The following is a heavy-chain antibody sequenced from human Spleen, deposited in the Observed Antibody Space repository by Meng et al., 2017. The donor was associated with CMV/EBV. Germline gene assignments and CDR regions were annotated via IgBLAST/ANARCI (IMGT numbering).Heavy chain of an antibody. V-gene: IGHV4-34*01. CDR1: GGSFSGYY. J-gene: IGHJ3*02. CDR2: INHSGST. CDR3: ERGGDYCSSTSCYFAFGI. Sequence: SETLSLTCAVYGGSFSGYYWSWIRQPPGKGLEWIGEINHSGSTNYNPSLKSRVTISVDTSKNQFSLKLSAVTAADTAVYYCERGGDYCSSTSCYFAFGIWGQGTMVTVSS. D-gene: IGHD2-2*01.